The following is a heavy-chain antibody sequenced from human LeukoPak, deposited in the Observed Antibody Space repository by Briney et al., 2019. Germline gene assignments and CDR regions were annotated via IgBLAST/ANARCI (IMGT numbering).Heavy chain of an antibody. J-gene: IGHJ4*02. Sequence: GGSLRLSCAASGFTFRNYAMHWVRQAPGKGLEWVAAIGDHGNNIYYEDSVKGRSTISRDNSENTLYLQAASLRAEDTAVYYCARYRTTSCYDYWGQGTLVTVSS. CDR3: ARYRTTSCYDY. V-gene: IGHV3-33*01. D-gene: IGHD2-2*01. CDR2: IGDHGNNI. CDR1: GFTFRNYA.